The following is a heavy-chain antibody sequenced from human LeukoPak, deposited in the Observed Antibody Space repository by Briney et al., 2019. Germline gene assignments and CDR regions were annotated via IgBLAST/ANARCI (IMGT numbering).Heavy chain of an antibody. Sequence: GGSLRLSCAASGFTFSGSAMHWVRQASGKGLEWVGRIRSKANSYATAYAASVKGRFTISRDDSKNTAYLQMNSLKTEETAVYYCTRPIAVAGTGWFDPWGQGTLVTVSS. J-gene: IGHJ5*02. CDR1: GFTFSGSA. CDR3: TRPIAVAGTGWFDP. D-gene: IGHD6-19*01. CDR2: IRSKANSYAT. V-gene: IGHV3-73*01.